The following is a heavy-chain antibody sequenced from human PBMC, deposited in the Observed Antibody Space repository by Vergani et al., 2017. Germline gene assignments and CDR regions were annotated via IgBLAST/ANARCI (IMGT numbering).Heavy chain of an antibody. V-gene: IGHV4-39*01. CDR1: GDLVISPDYH. D-gene: IGHD2-15*01. CDR2: MDYSGST. Sequence: QVQLPESGPGLVKPSETLSLPCTVSGDLVISPDYHWGWIRQPPGKGLEWIWSMDYSGSTSYNPSLESRISISFETPKNQFSLRLTSVTAADTAVYYCSSKRGACRAAYCHSYDFWGPGTLVGVSS. CDR3: SSKRGACRAAYCHSYDF. J-gene: IGHJ4*02.